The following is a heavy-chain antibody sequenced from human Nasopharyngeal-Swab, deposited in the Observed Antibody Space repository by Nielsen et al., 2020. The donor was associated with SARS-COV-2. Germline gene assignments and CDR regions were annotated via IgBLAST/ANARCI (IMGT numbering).Heavy chain of an antibody. CDR1: GGSLSGYY. CDR3: ARGRGEDITMFRGVIITPYYFDY. J-gene: IGHJ4*02. V-gene: IGHV4-34*01. Sequence: SETLSLTCAVYGGSLSGYYWSWIRQPPEKGLEWIGEINQSGSTNYNPSLKSRATISVDMSKNQFSLKLSSVTAAGTAVYYCARGRGEDITMFRGVIITPYYFDYWGQGTLVTVSS. D-gene: IGHD3-10*01. CDR2: INQSGST.